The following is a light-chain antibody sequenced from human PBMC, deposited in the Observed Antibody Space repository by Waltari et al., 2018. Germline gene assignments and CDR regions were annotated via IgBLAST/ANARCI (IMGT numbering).Light chain of an antibody. CDR2: INT. CDR3: AAWDDIRCYV. CDR1: SSNIGSNT. Sequence: QSVLTQPPSASGTPGQRVTISCSGSSSNIGSNTVSWYQQLPDTAPKLLIYINTQRPSGVPDRFSGSKSVTSASLAISGLQSEDEADSYSAAWDDIRCYVFATGTKVTVL. V-gene: IGLV1-44*01. J-gene: IGLJ1*01.